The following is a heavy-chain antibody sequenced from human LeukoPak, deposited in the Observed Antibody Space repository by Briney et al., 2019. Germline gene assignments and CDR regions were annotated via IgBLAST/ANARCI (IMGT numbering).Heavy chain of an antibody. D-gene: IGHD1-7*01. Sequence: GGSLRLSCAASGFTSRTYTMNWVRQAPGKGLEWVSDISDSGGDRYFSDSVKGRFAITRDNSKNTLYLHMTSLRAEDTAVYYCSSGTGTTGEDDSFDVWGQGTMVTVSS. CDR3: SSGTGTTGEDDSFDV. V-gene: IGHV3-23*01. J-gene: IGHJ3*01. CDR1: GFTSRTYT. CDR2: ISDSGGDR.